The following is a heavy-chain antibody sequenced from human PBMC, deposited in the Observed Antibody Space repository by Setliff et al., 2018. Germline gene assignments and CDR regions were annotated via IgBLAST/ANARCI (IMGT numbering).Heavy chain of an antibody. J-gene: IGHJ4*02. CDR3: ARVRMVQGYYEFDY. Sequence: SETLSLTCTVSGGSISSSAYCWGWIRQPPGKGLEWIGNIYYSGNTNYNPSLKSRVAMSVDTSKNQFSLKLTSVTAADTAVYYCARVRMVQGYYEFDYWGQGTLVTVSS. V-gene: IGHV4-39*07. CDR2: IYYSGNT. CDR1: GGSISSSAYC. D-gene: IGHD3-10*01.